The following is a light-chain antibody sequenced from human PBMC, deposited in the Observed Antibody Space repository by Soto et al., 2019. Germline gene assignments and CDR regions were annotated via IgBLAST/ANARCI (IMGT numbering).Light chain of an antibody. J-gene: IGKJ5*01. CDR3: QKLNTYPLT. CDR2: AAS. Sequence: DIQMSQSPSTLSASVGDRVTITCRASQGISSSLAWYQQKPGEAPKLLISAASTLQSGVPPRFSGSGSGTEFTLTISSLQPEDFARYYCQKLNTYPLTFGQGTRLEI. V-gene: IGKV1-9*01. CDR1: QGISSS.